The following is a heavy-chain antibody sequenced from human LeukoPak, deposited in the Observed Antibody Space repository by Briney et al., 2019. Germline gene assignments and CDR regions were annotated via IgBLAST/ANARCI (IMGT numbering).Heavy chain of an antibody. V-gene: IGHV3-21*01. CDR2: ISSSSNYI. CDR1: GFTFSSYS. Sequence: KPGGSLRLSCAASGFTFSSYSMNWVRQAPGKGLEWVSSISSSSNYIYYADSAKGRFTISRDNAKNSLYLQMNSLRAEDTAVYYCARGRRDRGALWGQGTLVTVSS. D-gene: IGHD5-24*01. CDR3: ARGRRDRGAL. J-gene: IGHJ4*02.